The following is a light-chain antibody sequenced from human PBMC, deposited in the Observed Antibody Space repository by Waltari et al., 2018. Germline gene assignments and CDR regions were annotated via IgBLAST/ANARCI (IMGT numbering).Light chain of an antibody. V-gene: IGKV3D-15*01. J-gene: IGKJ1*01. Sequence: EIVMTQSPATLYVSPGERATLSCRASQSVSNNLAWYQQKPGQTPRLLIYGASIRATGIPARFSGSGSGTEFTLTISSLQSEDFAVYYCHQYNRWPRTFGQGTKVEIK. CDR1: QSVSNN. CDR2: GAS. CDR3: HQYNRWPRT.